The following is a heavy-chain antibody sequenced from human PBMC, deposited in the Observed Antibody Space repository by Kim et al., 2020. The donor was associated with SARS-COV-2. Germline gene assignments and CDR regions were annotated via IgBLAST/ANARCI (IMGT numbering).Heavy chain of an antibody. CDR3: ARESIAMGSGYYYYGMDV. CDR2: IKQDGSEK. D-gene: IGHD6-6*01. V-gene: IGHV3-7*01. CDR1: GFTFSSYW. J-gene: IGHJ6*02. Sequence: GGSLRLSCAASGFTFSSYWMSWVRQAPGKGLEWVANIKQDGSEKYYVDSVKGRFTISRDNAKNSLYLQMNSLRAEDTAVYYCARESIAMGSGYYYYGMDVWGQGTTVTVSS.